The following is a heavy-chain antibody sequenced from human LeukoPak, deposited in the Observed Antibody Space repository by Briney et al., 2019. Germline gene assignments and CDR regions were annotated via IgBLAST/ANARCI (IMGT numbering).Heavy chain of an antibody. CDR2: IDGDGSRT. J-gene: IGHJ4*02. V-gene: IGHV3-74*01. D-gene: IGHD3-3*01. CDR1: GFTLSIYW. Sequence: GGSLRLSWAASGFTLSIYWMLWVRQAPGKGRVWVSGIDGDGSRTIYAASMRGRLTIYRDNAKNTMYLQMHSLRAEDTALYYCDRGGVPASGDYWGQGTLVTVSS. CDR3: DRGGVPASGDY.